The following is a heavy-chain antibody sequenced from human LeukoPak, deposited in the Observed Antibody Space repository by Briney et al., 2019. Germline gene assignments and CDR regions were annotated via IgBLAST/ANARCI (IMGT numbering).Heavy chain of an antibody. Sequence: SVKVSCKASGGTFSSYAISWVRQAPGQGLEWMGRIIPILGIANYAQKFQGRVTITADKSTSTAYMELSSLRSEDTAVYYCARGRLVVVTAIYYYYGMDVWGQGTTVTVSS. J-gene: IGHJ6*02. V-gene: IGHV1-69*04. CDR2: IIPILGIA. D-gene: IGHD2-21*02. CDR1: GGTFSSYA. CDR3: ARGRLVVVTAIYYYYGMDV.